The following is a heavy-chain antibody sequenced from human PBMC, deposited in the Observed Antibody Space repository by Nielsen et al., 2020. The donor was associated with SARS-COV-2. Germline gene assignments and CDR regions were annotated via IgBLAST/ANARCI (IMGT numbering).Heavy chain of an antibody. CDR1: GFTFTNYA. CDR3: AKDRATFMIYFRRGGPDY. V-gene: IGHV3-23*01. J-gene: IGHJ4*02. D-gene: IGHD3/OR15-3a*01. CDR2: ISGSYGII. Sequence: GGSLRLSCAASGFTFTNYAMTWVRQAPGKGLEWVAGISGSYGIIDYADSVKGRFTISRDNSKNTVYLQMNSLRAEDTAMYYCAKDRATFMIYFRRGGPDYWGQGALVTVSS.